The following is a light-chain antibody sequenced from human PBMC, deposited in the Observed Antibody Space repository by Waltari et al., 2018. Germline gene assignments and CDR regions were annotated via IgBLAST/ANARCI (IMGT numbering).Light chain of an antibody. V-gene: IGLV2-14*01. CDR1: SSDVGGYNY. Sequence: QSALTQPASVSGSPGQSVTISCTGTSSDVGGYNYVSWYQQHPGNAPKLMIYEVTPRPSGVSNRFSGSKSGNTASLTISVLQAEDEADYYCSSYTSSTYPVVFGGGTKLTVL. J-gene: IGLJ2*01. CDR2: EVT. CDR3: SSYTSSTYPVV.